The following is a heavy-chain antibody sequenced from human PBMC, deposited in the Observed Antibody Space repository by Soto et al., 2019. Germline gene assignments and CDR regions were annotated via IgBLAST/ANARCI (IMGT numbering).Heavy chain of an antibody. J-gene: IGHJ4*02. CDR1: GGSFSGYY. D-gene: IGHD3-3*01. CDR2: INHSGST. Sequence: SETLCLTCAVXGGSFSGYYWSWIRQPPGKGLEWIGEINHSGSTNYNPSLKSRVTISVDTSKNQFSLKLSSVTAADTAVYYCARGRITIFGVVITKYFDYWGQGTLVTVSS. CDR3: ARGRITIFGVVITKYFDY. V-gene: IGHV4-34*01.